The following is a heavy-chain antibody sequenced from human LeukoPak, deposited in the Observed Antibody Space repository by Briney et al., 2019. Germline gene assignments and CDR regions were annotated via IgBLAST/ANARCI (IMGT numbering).Heavy chain of an antibody. D-gene: IGHD5-24*01. J-gene: IGHJ4*02. Sequence: GGSLRLSCAASGFTFSSYSMNWVRQAPGKGLEWVSSISSSSSYIYYADSVKGRFTISRDNAKNSLYLQMNSLRAEDTAVYYCARHGATMGAAAIFDYWGQGTLVTVSS. CDR2: ISSSSSYI. V-gene: IGHV3-21*04. CDR3: ARHGATMGAAAIFDY. CDR1: GFTFSSYS.